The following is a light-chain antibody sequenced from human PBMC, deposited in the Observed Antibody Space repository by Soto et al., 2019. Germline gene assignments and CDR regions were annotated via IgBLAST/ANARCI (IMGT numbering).Light chain of an antibody. CDR1: SSDVGGYNY. V-gene: IGLV2-14*01. Sequence: QSVLTQPASVSGSPGQSITISCTGTSSDVGGYNYVSWYQQHPGKAPKLMIYDVTDRPSGVSSRFSGSKSGNTASLTISGLQAEDEADYYCASYTSSATYVIGTRTKVTVL. CDR3: ASYTSSATYV. CDR2: DVT. J-gene: IGLJ1*01.